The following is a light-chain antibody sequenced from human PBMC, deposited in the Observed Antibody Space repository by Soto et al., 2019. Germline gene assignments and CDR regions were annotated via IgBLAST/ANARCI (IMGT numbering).Light chain of an antibody. Sequence: DIQMTQSPSTLSASVGDIVTITCRASQSISSWLAWYQQKPGRAPKLLIYDASSLESGVPSRFSGSGSGTVFTLTISSLQPDDFATYYCQKYNSYPINFGQGTRLEIK. V-gene: IGKV1-5*01. J-gene: IGKJ5*01. CDR2: DAS. CDR1: QSISSW. CDR3: QKYNSYPIN.